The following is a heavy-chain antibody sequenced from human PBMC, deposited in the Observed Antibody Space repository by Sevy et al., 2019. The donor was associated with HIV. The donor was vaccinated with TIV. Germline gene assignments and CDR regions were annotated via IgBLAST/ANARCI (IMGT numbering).Heavy chain of an antibody. Sequence: SESLSLTCTVSGGSISSYYWSWIRQPAGKGLEWIGRIYTSGSTNYNPSLKSRVTMSVDTSKNQFSLKLSSVTAADTAVYYCAREGPYSSGWYEFDPWGQGTLVTVSS. CDR1: GGSISSYY. CDR3: AREGPYSSGWYEFDP. CDR2: IYTSGST. V-gene: IGHV4-4*07. D-gene: IGHD6-19*01. J-gene: IGHJ5*02.